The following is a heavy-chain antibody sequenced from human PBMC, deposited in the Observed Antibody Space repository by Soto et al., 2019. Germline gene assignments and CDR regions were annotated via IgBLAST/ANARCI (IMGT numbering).Heavy chain of an antibody. J-gene: IGHJ6*02. V-gene: IGHV1-8*01. CDR2: MNPNSGNT. CDR1: RYTFTSYD. Sequence: QVQLVQSGAEVKKPGASVKVSCKASRYTFTSYDINWVRQATGQGLEWMGWMNPNSGNTGYAQKFQGRVTMTWNTSISTAYMELSSLRSEDTAVYYCARERTGTTSMDVWGQGTTVTVSS. CDR3: ARERTGTTSMDV. D-gene: IGHD1-1*01.